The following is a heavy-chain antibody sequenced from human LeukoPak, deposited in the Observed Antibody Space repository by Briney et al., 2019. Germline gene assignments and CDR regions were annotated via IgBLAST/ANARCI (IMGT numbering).Heavy chain of an antibody. CDR1: GSPFTGYY. D-gene: IGHD2-2*01. CDR2: INPNSGGT. J-gene: IGHJ4*02. V-gene: IGHV1-2*02. CDR3: ARGCSSTSCYDGDFDY. Sequence: ASVQFSCKASGSPFTGYYMHWVRPAPGQGLEWMGWINPNSGGTNYAQKFQGRVTMTRDTSISTAYMELSRLRSDDTAVYYCARGCSSTSCYDGDFDYWGQGTLVTVSS.